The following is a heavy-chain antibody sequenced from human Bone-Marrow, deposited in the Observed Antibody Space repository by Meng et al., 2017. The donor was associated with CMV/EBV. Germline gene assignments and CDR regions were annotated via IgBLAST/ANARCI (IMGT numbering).Heavy chain of an antibody. CDR2: ISYDGSDT. V-gene: IGHV3-30*04. D-gene: IGHD3-3*01. CDR1: EFTFRSYR. CDR3: ARGDFWSGYYNYIDY. Sequence: LTCAASEFTFRSYRMHWVRQAPGKGLEWVAGISYDGSDTYYADSMKGRFTIFRDNSRDTLFLQMDSLRAEDTGVYYCARGDFWSGYYNYIDYWGQGTVVTVSS. J-gene: IGHJ4*02.